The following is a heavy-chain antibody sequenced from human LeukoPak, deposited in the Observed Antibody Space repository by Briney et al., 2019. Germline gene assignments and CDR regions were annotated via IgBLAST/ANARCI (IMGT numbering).Heavy chain of an antibody. J-gene: IGHJ4*02. D-gene: IGHD6-13*01. CDR3: ASSPRWGAAGTGKAFDY. CDR1: GGSISSYY. Sequence: PSETLSLTCTVSGGSISSYYWSWIRQPPGKGLEWIGEIYHSGSTNYNPSLKSRVTISVDKSKNQFSLKLSSVTAADTAVYYCASSPRWGAAGTGKAFDYWGQGTLVTVSS. CDR2: IYHSGST. V-gene: IGHV4-59*12.